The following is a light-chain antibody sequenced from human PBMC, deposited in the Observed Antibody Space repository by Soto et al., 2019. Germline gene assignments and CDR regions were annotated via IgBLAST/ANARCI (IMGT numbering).Light chain of an antibody. V-gene: IGLV2-14*01. CDR1: SSDVGGYNF. CDR2: DVS. Sequence: QSVLTQPASVPGSPGQSITISCTGTSSDVGGYNFVSWYQQYPGKAPKLIIFDVSNRPSGVSDRFSGSKSGDTASLTISGLHTEDEADYYCNSYTSSSRPNYVFGTGTKVTVL. J-gene: IGLJ1*01. CDR3: NSYTSSSRPNYV.